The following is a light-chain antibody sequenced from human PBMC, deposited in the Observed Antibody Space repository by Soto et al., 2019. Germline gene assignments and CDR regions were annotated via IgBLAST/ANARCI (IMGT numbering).Light chain of an antibody. CDR1: QSVSSN. V-gene: IGKV3-15*01. CDR3: QQYNNWPPT. J-gene: IGKJ5*01. CDR2: DVS. Sequence: EIVMTQSPATLSVSRGERATLSFRASQSVSSNLAWYQQKPGQPPRLLIHDVSIRATGIPARFNGSGSGTEFTLTISSLQSEDFAVYYCQQYNNWPPTFGQGTRLEIK.